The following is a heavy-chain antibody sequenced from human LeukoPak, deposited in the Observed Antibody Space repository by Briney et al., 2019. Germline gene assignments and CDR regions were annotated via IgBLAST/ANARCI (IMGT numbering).Heavy chain of an antibody. D-gene: IGHD6-13*01. CDR3: AKDPDAEQQLVRWFDP. Sequence: GGSLRLSCAASGFTFSSYGMHWVRQAPGKGLEWVAVISYDGSNKYYADSVKGRFTISRDNSKNTLYLQMNSLRAEDTAVYYCAKDPDAEQQLVRWFDPWSQGTLVTVSS. CDR1: GFTFSSYG. CDR2: ISYDGSNK. J-gene: IGHJ5*02. V-gene: IGHV3-30*18.